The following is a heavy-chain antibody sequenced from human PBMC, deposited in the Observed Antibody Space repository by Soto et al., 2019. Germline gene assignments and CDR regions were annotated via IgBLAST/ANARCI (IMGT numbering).Heavy chain of an antibody. D-gene: IGHD4-17*01. CDR3: AREGPETTVVTH. CDR1: GGSISSGGYY. CDR2: IYYSGST. V-gene: IGHV4-31*03. J-gene: IGHJ4*02. Sequence: SEILSLTCTVSGGSISSGGYYWSWIRQHPGKGLEWIGYIYYSGSTYYNPSLKSRVTISVDTSKNQFSLKLSSVTAADTAVYYCAREGPETTVVTHWGQGTLVTVSS.